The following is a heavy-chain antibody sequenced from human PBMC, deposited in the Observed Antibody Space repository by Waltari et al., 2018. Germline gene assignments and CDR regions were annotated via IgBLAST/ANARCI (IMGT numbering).Heavy chain of an antibody. CDR3: ARGLLIWGSYRRPFDY. CDR1: GGSFSGYY. J-gene: IGHJ4*02. Sequence: QVQLQQWGAGLLKPSETLSLTCAVYGGSFSGYYWSWIRQPPGKGLEWIGEINHSGSTNYNPSLKSRVTISVDTSKNQFSLKLSSVTAADTAVYYCARGLLIWGSYRRPFDYWGQGTLVTVSS. V-gene: IGHV4-34*01. CDR2: INHSGST. D-gene: IGHD3-16*02.